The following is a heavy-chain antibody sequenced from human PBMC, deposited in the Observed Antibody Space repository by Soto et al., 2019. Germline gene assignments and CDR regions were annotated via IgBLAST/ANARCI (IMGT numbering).Heavy chain of an antibody. CDR1: GGTFSSYA. CDR3: ARVFAAVATSSYFDY. Sequence: GXSVKVSFNASGGTFSSYAISLVRHSPGQGLEWMGGIIPIFGTANYAQKFQGRVTITADESTSTAYMELSSLRYEDTAVYYCARVFAAVATSSYFDYWGQGTLVTVS. V-gene: IGHV1-69*01. J-gene: IGHJ4*02. CDR2: IIPIFGTA. D-gene: IGHD5-12*01.